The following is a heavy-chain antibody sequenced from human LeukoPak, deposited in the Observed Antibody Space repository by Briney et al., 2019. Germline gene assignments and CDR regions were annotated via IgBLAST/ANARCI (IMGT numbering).Heavy chain of an antibody. CDR1: GDTFGTFS. J-gene: IGHJ4*02. Sequence: SVKVSCKASGDTFGTFSFNWVRQAPSEGLEWLGGLTPLAGTPNYAQKSQGRLTISADKSTSTVYMELSRLTSEDTAVYFCAKFWSGYYTDWGQGTLVSVSS. V-gene: IGHV1-69*06. D-gene: IGHD3-3*01. CDR2: LTPLAGTP. CDR3: AKFWSGYYTD.